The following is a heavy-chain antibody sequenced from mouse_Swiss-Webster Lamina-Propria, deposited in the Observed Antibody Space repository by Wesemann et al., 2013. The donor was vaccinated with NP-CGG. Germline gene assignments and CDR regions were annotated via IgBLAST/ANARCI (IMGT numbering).Heavy chain of an antibody. D-gene: IGHD1-1*01. J-gene: IGHJ3*01. Sequence: VKQTPVHGLEWIGAIDPETGGTAYNQKFKGKATLTADKSSSTAYMELRSLTSEDSAVYYCTLYYAFAYWGQGTLVTVSA. V-gene: IGHV1-15*01. CDR3: TLYYAFAY. CDR2: IDPETGGT.